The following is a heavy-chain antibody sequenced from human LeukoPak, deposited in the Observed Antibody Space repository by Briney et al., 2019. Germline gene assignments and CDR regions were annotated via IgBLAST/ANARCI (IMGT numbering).Heavy chain of an antibody. V-gene: IGHV3-30*18. Sequence: GRSLRLSCAASGFPFSSYGIHWVRQAPGKGLEWVAVITYDGSNGYFADSVKGRFTISRDNCRNTLSLQMNSLRTEDTAVYYCAKRATDDALDIWGRGTMVTVSS. J-gene: IGHJ3*02. CDR1: GFPFSSYG. D-gene: IGHD5-12*01. CDR2: ITYDGSNG. CDR3: AKRATDDALDI.